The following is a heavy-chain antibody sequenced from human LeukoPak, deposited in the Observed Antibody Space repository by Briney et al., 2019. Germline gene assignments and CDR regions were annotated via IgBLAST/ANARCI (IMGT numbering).Heavy chain of an antibody. CDR2: IYYSGTT. J-gene: IGHJ4*02. V-gene: IGHV4-59*05. CDR3: ARLRYDFWSGYTHPYFDY. D-gene: IGHD3/OR15-3a*01. CDR1: GGSINNFY. Sequence: PSETLSLTCTFSGGSINNFYWSWIRQPAGKGLEWIGSIYYSGTTYYNPSLKSRVTISVDTSKIQFSLKLSSVAATDTAVYFCARLRYDFWSGYTHPYFDYWGQGTLVTVSS.